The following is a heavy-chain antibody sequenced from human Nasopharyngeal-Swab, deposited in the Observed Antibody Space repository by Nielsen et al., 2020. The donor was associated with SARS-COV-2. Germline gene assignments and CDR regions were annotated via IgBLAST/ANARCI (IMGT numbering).Heavy chain of an antibody. CDR3: ARGRKGGGIVVVIPYYYYMDV. V-gene: IGHV1-46*01. D-gene: IGHD3-22*01. J-gene: IGHJ6*03. Sequence: WVRQAPGQGLEWMGIINPSGGSTSYAQKFQGRVTMTRDTSTSTVYMELSNLRSEDTAVYYCARGRKGGGIVVVIPYYYYMDVWGKGTTVTVSS. CDR2: INPSGGST.